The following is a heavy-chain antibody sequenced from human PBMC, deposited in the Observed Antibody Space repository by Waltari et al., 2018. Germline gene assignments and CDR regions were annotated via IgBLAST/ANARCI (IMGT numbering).Heavy chain of an antibody. CDR2: ISLDGFNK. Sequence: WVRQAPGKGLEWVAVISLDGFNKHYADSVKGRFTISRDNSKNTLFLQTNSLRDEDTATYYCAKDAAAAPAYYYYMDVWGKGTTVTISS. J-gene: IGHJ6*03. CDR3: AKDAAAAPAYYYYMDV. V-gene: IGHV3-30*18. D-gene: IGHD6-13*01.